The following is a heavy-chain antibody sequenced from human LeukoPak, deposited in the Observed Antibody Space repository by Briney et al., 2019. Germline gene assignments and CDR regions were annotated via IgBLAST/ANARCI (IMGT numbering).Heavy chain of an antibody. CDR3: AQAAAGSIPFDY. D-gene: IGHD6-13*01. Sequence: GASVKVSCKASGGTFSSYAISWVRQAPGQGLEWMGGIIPIFGTANYAQKFQGRVTITADESTSTAYMGLSSLRSEDTAVYYCAQAAAGSIPFDYWGQGTLVTVSS. CDR2: IIPIFGTA. CDR1: GGTFSSYA. J-gene: IGHJ4*02. V-gene: IGHV1-69*13.